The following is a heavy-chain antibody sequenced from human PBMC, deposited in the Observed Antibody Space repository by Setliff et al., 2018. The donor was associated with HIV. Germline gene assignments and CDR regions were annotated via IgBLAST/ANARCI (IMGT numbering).Heavy chain of an antibody. Sequence: SETLSLTCAVYGGSFSGYYWSWIRQPPGKGLEWIGEINHSGSTNYNPSLKSRVTISVDTSKNQFSLKLSSVTAADTAVYYCARGRTPSYGGDYRDTFDIWGPGTKVTVSS. CDR1: GGSFSGYY. V-gene: IGHV4-34*01. D-gene: IGHD4-17*01. J-gene: IGHJ3*02. CDR2: INHSGST. CDR3: ARGRTPSYGGDYRDTFDI.